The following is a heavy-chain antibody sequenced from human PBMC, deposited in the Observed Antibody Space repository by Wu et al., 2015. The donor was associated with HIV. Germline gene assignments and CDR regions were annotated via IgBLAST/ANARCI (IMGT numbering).Heavy chain of an antibody. CDR3: TRAHDGYTFGGYSAS. J-gene: IGHJ4*02. V-gene: IGHV1-69*13. Sequence: QVHLEQSGAEVKKPGSSVKVSCKASGGIFGSYSFSWVRQAPGQGLEWMGRIIPRFDKPNYAQKFEGRVTFTADEFSNTAYMELVDLRYDGTALYYCTRAHDGYTFGGYSASWGQGTPVIVSS. D-gene: IGHD3-3*01. CDR1: GGIFGSYS. CDR2: IIPRFDKP.